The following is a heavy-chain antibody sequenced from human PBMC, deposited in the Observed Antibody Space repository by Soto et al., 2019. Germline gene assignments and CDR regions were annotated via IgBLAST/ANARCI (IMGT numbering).Heavy chain of an antibody. CDR1: GFTFSSYG. V-gene: IGHV3-30*18. J-gene: IGHJ2*01. Sequence: QVQLVESGGGVVQPGRSLRLSCAASGFTFSSYGMHWVRQAPGKGLEWVAVISYDGSNKYYADSVKGRFTNSRDNSKNTLYLQMNSLRAEDTAVYYGAKDAEPGEVAGDWYFDLWGRGTLVTVSS. D-gene: IGHD6-19*01. CDR3: AKDAEPGEVAGDWYFDL. CDR2: ISYDGSNK.